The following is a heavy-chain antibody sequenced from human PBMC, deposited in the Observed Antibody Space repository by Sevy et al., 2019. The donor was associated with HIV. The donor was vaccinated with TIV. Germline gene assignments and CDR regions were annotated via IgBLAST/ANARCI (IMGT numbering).Heavy chain of an antibody. D-gene: IGHD3-10*01. J-gene: IGHJ4*02. Sequence: GGSLRLSCAASGFTFSTYAMTWVRQAPGGGLEWVSVISGSGSSTYYADPVKGRFTISIDNSKNTLFLQMNSLRADDTAVYYCAKDRVSGTYYSGDFDYWGQGTLVTVSS. CDR1: GFTFSTYA. CDR2: ISGSGSST. CDR3: AKDRVSGTYYSGDFDY. V-gene: IGHV3-23*01.